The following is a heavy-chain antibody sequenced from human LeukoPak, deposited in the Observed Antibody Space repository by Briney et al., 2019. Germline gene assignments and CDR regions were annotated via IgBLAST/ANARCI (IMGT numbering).Heavy chain of an antibody. V-gene: IGHV4-4*07. CDR2: IHTSAST. CDR3: ARDDNSEYSDDAFDI. CDR1: GASFRSYS. J-gene: IGHJ3*02. Sequence: AETLSLTCSVSGASFRSYSWSWLRQPAGKGLEWIGRIHTSASTEYKPCLKSRVTMSVDTSKNQFYLKLNAVTAADTAVYLGARDDNSEYSDDAFDIWGQGTLVTVSS. D-gene: IGHD1-26*01.